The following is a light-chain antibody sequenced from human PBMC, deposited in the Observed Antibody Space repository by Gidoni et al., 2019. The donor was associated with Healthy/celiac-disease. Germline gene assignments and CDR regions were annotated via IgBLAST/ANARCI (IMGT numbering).Light chain of an antibody. CDR1: SSDVGGYNY. V-gene: IGLV2-14*01. CDR2: EVS. CDR3: SSYTSSSRV. J-gene: IGLJ1*01. Sequence: QSALTQPASVSGSPGQSITISCTGPSSDVGGYNYVSWYQQHPGKAPKLMIYEVSNRPSGVSNRFSGSKSGNTASLTISGLQAEDEADYYCSSYTSSSRVFGTGTKVTVL.